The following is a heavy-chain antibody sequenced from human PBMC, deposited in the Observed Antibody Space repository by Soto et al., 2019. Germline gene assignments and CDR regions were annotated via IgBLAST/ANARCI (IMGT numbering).Heavy chain of an antibody. Sequence: PSETLSLTCTVSGGSISSYYWSWIRQPPGKGLEWIGYIYYSGSTNYNPSLKSRVAISVDTSKNQFSLQLSSVTAADTAVYYCARLTGYTTEDYYYGMDVWGQGTTVTVSS. J-gene: IGHJ6*02. CDR1: GGSISSYY. CDR3: ARLTGYTTEDYYYGMDV. D-gene: IGHD3-16*02. CDR2: IYYSGST. V-gene: IGHV4-59*01.